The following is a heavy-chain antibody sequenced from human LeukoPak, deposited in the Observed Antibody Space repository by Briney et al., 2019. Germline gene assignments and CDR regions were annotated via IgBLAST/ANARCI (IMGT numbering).Heavy chain of an antibody. CDR1: GFTFSSYR. CDR2: ISSSSSYI. J-gene: IGHJ4*02. D-gene: IGHD1-26*01. V-gene: IGHV3-21*04. Sequence: GESLRLSCAASGFTFSSYRMNWVRPAPGKWLESVSSISSSSSYIYYADSVKRRFTISRDNSKNTLYLQMNSLRAEDTAVYYCAKYLVPSSGSYYFYYWGQGTLVTVPS. CDR3: AKYLVPSSGSYYFYY.